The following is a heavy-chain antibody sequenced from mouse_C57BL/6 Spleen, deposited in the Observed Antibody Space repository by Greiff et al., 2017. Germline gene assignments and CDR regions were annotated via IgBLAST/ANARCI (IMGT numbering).Heavy chain of an antibody. CDR1: GYAFTNYL. CDR2: INPGSGGT. Sequence: QVQLQQSGAELVRPGTSVKVSCKASGYAFTNYLIEWVKQRPGQGLEWIGVINPGSGGTNYNEKFKGKATLTADKSSSTAYMQLSSLTSEDSAVYFCSRSGGYDDAMDYWGQGTSVTVSS. J-gene: IGHJ4*01. D-gene: IGHD2-2*01. CDR3: SRSGGYDDAMDY. V-gene: IGHV1-54*01.